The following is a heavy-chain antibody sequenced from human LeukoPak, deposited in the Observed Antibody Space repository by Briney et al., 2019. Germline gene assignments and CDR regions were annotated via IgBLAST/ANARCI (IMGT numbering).Heavy chain of an antibody. Sequence: ASVKVSCKASGYTFTSYYMHWVRQAPGQGLEWMGIINPSGGSTSYAQKFQGRVTMTRDTSTSTVYMELSSLRSEDTAVYYCARGSSTSRNSLNWFDPWGQGTLVTVSS. J-gene: IGHJ5*02. V-gene: IGHV1-46*01. CDR3: ARGSSTSRNSLNWFDP. CDR1: GYTFTSYY. CDR2: INPSGGST. D-gene: IGHD2-2*01.